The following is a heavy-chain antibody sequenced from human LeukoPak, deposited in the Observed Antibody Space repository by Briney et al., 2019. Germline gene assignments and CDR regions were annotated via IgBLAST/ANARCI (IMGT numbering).Heavy chain of an antibody. J-gene: IGHJ4*02. CDR2: IYYSGST. Sequence: SETLSLTCTVSGGSISSSSYYWGWIRQPPGKRLEWIGSIYYSGSTYYNPSLKSRVTISVDTSKNQFSLKLSSVTAADTAVYYCARASRIPPEGRSIDYWGQGTLVTVSS. V-gene: IGHV4-39*01. D-gene: IGHD6-6*01. CDR3: ARASRIPPEGRSIDY. CDR1: GGSISSSSYY.